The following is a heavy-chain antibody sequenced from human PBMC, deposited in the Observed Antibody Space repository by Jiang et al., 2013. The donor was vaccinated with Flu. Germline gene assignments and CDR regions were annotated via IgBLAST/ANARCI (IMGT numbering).Heavy chain of an antibody. D-gene: IGHD6-13*01. CDR1: GFTFSSYS. CDR2: ISSSSSYI. Sequence: QLVESGGGLVKPGGSLRLSCAVSGFTFSSYSMNWVRQAPGKGLEWVSSISSSSSYIYYADSVKGRFTISRDNAKNSLYLQMNSLRAEDTAVYYCARTGPIAAAGTGRYGMDVWGQGTTVTVSS. J-gene: IGHJ6*02. V-gene: IGHV3-21*01. CDR3: ARTGPIAAAGTGRYGMDV.